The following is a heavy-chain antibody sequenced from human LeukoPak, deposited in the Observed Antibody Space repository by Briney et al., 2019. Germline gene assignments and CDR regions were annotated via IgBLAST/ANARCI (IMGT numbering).Heavy chain of an antibody. D-gene: IGHD6-19*01. CDR1: GGSFSDYY. J-gene: IGHJ4*02. CDR2: INHSGST. Sequence: SETLSLTCAVYGGSFSDYYWSWIRQPPGKGLEWIGEINHSGSTNYNPSLKSPVTISVDTSKNQYSLKLSSVTAADTAVYYCARGYSSGWYQVDYWGQGTLVTVSS. V-gene: IGHV4-34*01. CDR3: ARGYSSGWYQVDY.